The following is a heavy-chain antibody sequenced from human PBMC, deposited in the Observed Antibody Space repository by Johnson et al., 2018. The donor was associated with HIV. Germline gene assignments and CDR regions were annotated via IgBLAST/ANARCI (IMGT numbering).Heavy chain of an antibody. D-gene: IGHD3-22*01. J-gene: IGHJ3*01. V-gene: IGHV3-64*07. Sequence: VQLVESGGGVVQPGRSLRLSCAASAFTFSSYAMHWVRQAPGKGLEYVSAISNNGGSTYYADSVKGRFIISRDNSKNTLYLQMGSLRADDTAVYYCAIPYYYDSSVYHWGQGTMVTVSS. CDR1: AFTFSSYA. CDR2: ISNNGGST. CDR3: AIPYYYDSSVYH.